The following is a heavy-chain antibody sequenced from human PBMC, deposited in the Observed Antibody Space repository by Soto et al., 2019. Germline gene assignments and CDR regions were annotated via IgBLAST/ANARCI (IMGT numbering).Heavy chain of an antibody. Sequence: PGESLKISCAASGFTVSSNYMSWVRQAPGKGLEWVSVIYSGGSTYYADSVKGRFTISRDNSKNTLYLQMNSLRAEDTAVYYCARSSQRIAAAGTVFPFDPWGQGTLVTVSS. D-gene: IGHD6-13*01. J-gene: IGHJ5*02. CDR1: GFTVSSNY. CDR3: ARSSQRIAAAGTVFPFDP. CDR2: IYSGGST. V-gene: IGHV3-53*01.